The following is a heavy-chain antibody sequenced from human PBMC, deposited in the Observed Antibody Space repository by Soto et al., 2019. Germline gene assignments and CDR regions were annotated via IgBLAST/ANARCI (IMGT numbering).Heavy chain of an antibody. Sequence: ASVKVSCKVPKYTLTELTIDWLRQAPGKGLEWMGRSAPEEGEPIYPQKFQGRVSMTEDPSTDTAYMELTSLRFDDMAVYFCAADSKIVGTIGAFDFWGQGTLVTVSS. CDR3: AADSKIVGTIGAFDF. V-gene: IGHV1-24*01. CDR2: SAPEEGEP. CDR1: KYTLTELT. J-gene: IGHJ4*02. D-gene: IGHD1-26*01.